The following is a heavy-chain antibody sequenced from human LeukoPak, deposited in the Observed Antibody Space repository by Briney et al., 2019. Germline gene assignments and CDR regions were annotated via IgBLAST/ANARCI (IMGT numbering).Heavy chain of an antibody. CDR3: ARSQKTTVIDYMDV. V-gene: IGHV3-74*01. D-gene: IGHD4-11*01. J-gene: IGHJ6*03. CDR2: INSDGSST. Sequence: GGSLRLSCAASGFTFSTNWMHWVRQAPGKGLVWVSNINSDGSSTNYADSVKGRFTISRDNAKNSLYLQMNSLRAEDTAVYYCARSQKTTVIDYMDVWGKGTTVTVSS. CDR1: GFTFSTNW.